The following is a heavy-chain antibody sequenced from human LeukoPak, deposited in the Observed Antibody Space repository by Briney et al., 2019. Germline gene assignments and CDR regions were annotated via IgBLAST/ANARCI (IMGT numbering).Heavy chain of an antibody. D-gene: IGHD3-3*01. CDR1: GLTFSRYV. CDR2: ISGSGGST. CDR3: AEEVKDTGYYHLDN. V-gene: IGHV3-23*01. Sequence: GGSLRLSCASSGLTFSRYVMGWVRQAPGKGLEWVSAISGSGGSTYYADSVKGRFTISRDNSKNTLYLQMNRLRDEDTALFYCAEEVKDTGYYHLDNWGQGTLVTVSS. J-gene: IGHJ4*02.